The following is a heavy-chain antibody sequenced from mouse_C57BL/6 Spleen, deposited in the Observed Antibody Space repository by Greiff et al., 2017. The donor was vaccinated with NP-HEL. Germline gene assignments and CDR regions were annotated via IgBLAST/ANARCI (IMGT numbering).Heavy chain of an antibody. J-gene: IGHJ2*01. V-gene: IGHV1-78*01. D-gene: IGHD2-3*01. CDR3: AKGPNYDGYCLGY. CDR2: IYPRDGST. CDR1: GYTFTDHT. Sequence: VQLQQSDAELVKPGASVTISCKASGYTFTDHTIHWMKQRPEQGLEWIGYIYPRDGSTKYNEKFKGKATLTADKSSSTAYMQLNSLTSEDSAVYAGAKGPNYDGYCLGYWGQGTTLTVSS.